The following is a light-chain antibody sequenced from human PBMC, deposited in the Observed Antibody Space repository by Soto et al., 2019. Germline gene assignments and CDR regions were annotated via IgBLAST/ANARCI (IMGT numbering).Light chain of an antibody. CDR2: GAS. Sequence: IGLTQSPCTLSLSPGERATLSCRASQSVRSSYLAWYQERPGQAPRLLIYGASSRATGIPDRFSGSGSGTDFTLTISRLEPGDFAVYYCQQYGSSPWTVGLGTMVELK. CDR3: QQYGSSPWT. J-gene: IGKJ1*01. V-gene: IGKV3-20*01. CDR1: QSVRSSY.